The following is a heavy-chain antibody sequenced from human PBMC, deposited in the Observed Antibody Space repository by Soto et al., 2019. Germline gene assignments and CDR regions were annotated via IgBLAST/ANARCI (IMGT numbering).Heavy chain of an antibody. Sequence: EVQLLESGGGLVQPGGSLRLSCAASGFTFSSYAMSWVRQAPGKGLEWVSIIGVGGGDRYYLESVKGRFTISRENSRDTLYLELNSVRAEDTDVYYCARVRFGELVWGQGSLVTVSS. CDR3: ARVRFGELV. V-gene: IGHV3-23*01. CDR1: GFTFSSYA. CDR2: IGVGGGDR. J-gene: IGHJ4*02. D-gene: IGHD3-10*01.